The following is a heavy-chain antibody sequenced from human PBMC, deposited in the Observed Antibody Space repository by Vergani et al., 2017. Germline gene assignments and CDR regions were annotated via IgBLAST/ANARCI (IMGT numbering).Heavy chain of an antibody. D-gene: IGHD2-8*01. CDR3: AKGEEDIVLIGGMDV. Sequence: QVQLVESGGGVVQPGRSLRLSCAASGFTFSSYAMHWVRQAPGKGLEWVAVISYDGSNKYYADSVKGRFTISRDNSKNTLYLQMNSLRAEDTALYYCAKGEEDIVLIGGMDVWGQGTTVTVSS. J-gene: IGHJ6*02. CDR1: GFTFSSYA. CDR2: ISYDGSNK. V-gene: IGHV3-30*04.